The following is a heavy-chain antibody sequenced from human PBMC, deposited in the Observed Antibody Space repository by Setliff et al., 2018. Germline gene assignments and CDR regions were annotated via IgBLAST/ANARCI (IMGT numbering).Heavy chain of an antibody. D-gene: IGHD2-8*01. CDR3: LRLVRYCTKIACQATSGDEV. CDR1: GYTLSNSI. Sequence: ASVKVSCKASGYTLSNSILSWVRQAPGQGLEWMGWISAYNGKTYFAQKFRDRITLTTDTSTNTGYLELRGLRSDDTAVYYCLRLVRYCTKIACQATSGDEVWGLGTLVTVS. J-gene: IGHJ4*02. CDR2: ISAYNGKT. V-gene: IGHV1-18*01.